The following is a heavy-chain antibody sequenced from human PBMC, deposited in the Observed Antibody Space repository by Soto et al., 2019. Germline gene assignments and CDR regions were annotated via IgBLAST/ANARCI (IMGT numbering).Heavy chain of an antibody. J-gene: IGHJ4*02. CDR3: APQGLGATGYLY. V-gene: IGHV3-48*01. CDR2: ISDSGSTM. D-gene: IGHD1-26*01. Sequence: EVQLVESGGGLIQPGGSLRLFCAASGFTFSNYGMNWVRQAPGKGLEWVSYISDSGSTMYYQDSVKGRFTISRDNAKKSLFLQMNSLRAEDTAVYYCAPQGLGATGYLYWGQGTLVTVSS. CDR1: GFTFSNYG.